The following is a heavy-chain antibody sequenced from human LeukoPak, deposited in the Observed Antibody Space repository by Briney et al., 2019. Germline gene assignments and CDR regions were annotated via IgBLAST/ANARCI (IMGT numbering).Heavy chain of an antibody. CDR1: GSRFSSYG. CDR3: ARDSPYLDY. Sequence: GGSLRLSCAASGSRFSSYGMHWVRQVPGKGLEWVAVMSHDGENQYHADSVKGRFTISRDNSKNTLYLQMNSLRAEDTAVYYCARDSPYLDYWGQGTLVTVSS. J-gene: IGHJ4*02. V-gene: IGHV3-30*03. CDR2: MSHDGENQ.